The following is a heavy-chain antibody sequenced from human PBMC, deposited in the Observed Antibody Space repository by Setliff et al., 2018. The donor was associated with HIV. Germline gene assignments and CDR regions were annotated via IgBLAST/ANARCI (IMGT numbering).Heavy chain of an antibody. CDR2: ISSSSSYI. CDR1: GFTFSSYS. D-gene: IGHD5-18*01. CDR3: ARCLDTAMVSDAFDI. V-gene: IGHV3-21*01. J-gene: IGHJ3*02. Sequence: PGESLKISCAASGFTFSSYSMNWVRQAPGKGLEWVSSISSSSSYIYYADSVKGRFTISRDNAKNSLYLQMNSLRAEDTAVYYCARCLDTAMVSDAFDIWGQGTMVTVSS.